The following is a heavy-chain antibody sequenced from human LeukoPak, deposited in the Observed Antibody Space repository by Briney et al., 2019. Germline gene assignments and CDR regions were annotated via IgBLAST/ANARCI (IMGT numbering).Heavy chain of an antibody. V-gene: IGHV3-23*01. Sequence: PGGSLRLSCAASGFTFSDYYMSWIRQAPGKGLEWVSAISGSGGSTYYADSVKGRFTISRDNSKNTLYLQMNSLRAEDTAVYYCANLVVVTAIFWGQGTLVTVSS. J-gene: IGHJ4*02. CDR2: ISGSGGST. D-gene: IGHD2-21*02. CDR1: GFTFSDYY. CDR3: ANLVVVTAIF.